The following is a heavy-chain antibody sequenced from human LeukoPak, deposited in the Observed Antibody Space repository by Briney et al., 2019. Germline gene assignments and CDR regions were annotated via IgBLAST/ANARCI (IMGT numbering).Heavy chain of an antibody. Sequence: GGSLRLSCEATGFSFKDYGMHWVRQPPGKGLEWVSAIRNGGGTDYADSVKGRFTISRDNAKNSLYLQLSSLRPEDTALYYCAKHLTATNTYIFFGLDVWGQGTSVTVSS. CDR1: GFSFKDYG. D-gene: IGHD1-26*01. CDR2: IRNGGGT. J-gene: IGHJ6*02. V-gene: IGHV3-9*01. CDR3: AKHLTATNTYIFFGLDV.